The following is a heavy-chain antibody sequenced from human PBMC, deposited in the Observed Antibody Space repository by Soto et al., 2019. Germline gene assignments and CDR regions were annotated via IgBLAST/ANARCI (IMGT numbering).Heavy chain of an antibody. D-gene: IGHD3-10*01. V-gene: IGHV3-30*03. Sequence: GGSLRLSCAASGFTFSSYGMHWVRQAPGKGLEWVAVISYDGSNKYYADSVKGRFTISRDNSKNTLYLQMNSLRAEDTAVYYCATHYYGSGSYEPSSRAFDIWGQGTMVTVSS. CDR1: GFTFSSYG. CDR3: ATHYYGSGSYEPSSRAFDI. CDR2: ISYDGSNK. J-gene: IGHJ3*02.